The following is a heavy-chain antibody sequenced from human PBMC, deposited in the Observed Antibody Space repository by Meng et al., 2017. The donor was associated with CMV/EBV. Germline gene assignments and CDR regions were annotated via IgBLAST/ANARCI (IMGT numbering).Heavy chain of an antibody. CDR3: AIYLYDYAMDV. D-gene: IGHD2-2*02. CDR1: GGSFNNYY. Sequence: GSLRLSCVIYGGSFNNYYWNWIRQPPGKGLEWIGEINHSGSTNYNPSLKSRVTVSVDTSKNQFSLRLSSVTAADTAVYYCAIYLYDYAMDVWGQGTTVTVSS. V-gene: IGHV4-34*01. J-gene: IGHJ6*02. CDR2: INHSGST.